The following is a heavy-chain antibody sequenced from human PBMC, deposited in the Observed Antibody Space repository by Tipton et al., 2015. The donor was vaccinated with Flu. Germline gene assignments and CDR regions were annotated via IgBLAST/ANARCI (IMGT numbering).Heavy chain of an antibody. Sequence: GSLRLFCAASGFSFSNYAMSWVRQAPGKGLEWVSGNSGSGGSTYYADSVKGRFTISRDMSKNTLYLQMNILRAEDTAVYYCAKEDKVPYNWGSFDYWGQGALVTVSS. CDR1: GFSFSNYA. D-gene: IGHD1-20*01. V-gene: IGHV3-23*01. J-gene: IGHJ4*02. CDR3: AKEDKVPYNWGSFDY. CDR2: NSGSGGST.